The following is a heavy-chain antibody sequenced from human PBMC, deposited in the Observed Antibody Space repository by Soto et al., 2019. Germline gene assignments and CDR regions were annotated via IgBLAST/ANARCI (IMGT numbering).Heavy chain of an antibody. CDR3: SRGRNWSFRYRMTRTIGWFDP. V-gene: IGHV1-69*01. CDR2: IIPIFGTA. J-gene: IGHJ5*02. CDR1: RGTFSSYA. D-gene: IGHD1-20*01. Sequence: QVQLVQSGAEVKKPGSSVKVSCNASRGTFSSYAISWVRQAPGQGLEWRGGIIPIFGTANYAQKFQGRVTITADESTSTAYMELSSMRSEDTAVYYCSRGRNWSFRYRMTRTIGWFDPWGQGTLVTVSS.